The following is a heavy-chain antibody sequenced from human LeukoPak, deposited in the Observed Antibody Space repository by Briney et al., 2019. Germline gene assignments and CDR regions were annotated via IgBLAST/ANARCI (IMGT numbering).Heavy chain of an antibody. CDR1: GFSYSTYW. CDR2: INTDGSSA. J-gene: IGHJ4*02. V-gene: IGHV3-74*01. CDR3: AREVLR. Sequence: PGGSLRLSGAGSGFSYSTYWMHWVRQAPGKGLVWVSHINTDGSSATYADSVKGRFTISRDNAKNTLYLQMNSLRPEDTAVYYCAREVLRRGQGILVTVSS. D-gene: IGHD5/OR15-5a*01.